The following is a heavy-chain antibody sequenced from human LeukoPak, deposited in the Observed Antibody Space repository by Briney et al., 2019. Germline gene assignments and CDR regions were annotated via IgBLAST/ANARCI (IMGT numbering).Heavy chain of an antibody. Sequence: SETLSPTCTVSGGSISSYYWSWIRQPPGKGLEWIGEINHSGSTNYNPSLKSRVTISVDTSKNQFSLKLSSVTAADTAVYYCARDGRGLDYWGQGTLVTVSS. CDR2: INHSGST. J-gene: IGHJ4*02. CDR3: ARDGRGLDY. CDR1: GGSISSYY. D-gene: IGHD3-10*01. V-gene: IGHV4-34*01.